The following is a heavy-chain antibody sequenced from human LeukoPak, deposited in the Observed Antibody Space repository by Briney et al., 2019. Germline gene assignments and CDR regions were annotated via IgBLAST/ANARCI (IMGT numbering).Heavy chain of an antibody. CDR3: ARGHEYGWYDY. J-gene: IGHJ4*02. CDR1: GGTFSSYA. Sequence: ASVKVSCKASGGTFSSYAISWVRQAPGQGLEWMGWINPNSGGTNYAQKFQGRVTMTRDTSIITAYMELSSLRSDDTAVYYCARGHEYGWYDYWGQGALVTVSS. V-gene: IGHV1-2*02. CDR2: INPNSGGT. D-gene: IGHD6-19*01.